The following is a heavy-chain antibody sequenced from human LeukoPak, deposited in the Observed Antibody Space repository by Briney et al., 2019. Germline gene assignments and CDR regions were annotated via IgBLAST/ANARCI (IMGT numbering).Heavy chain of an antibody. CDR3: ARRGIAAAGYDY. J-gene: IGHJ4*02. D-gene: IGHD6-13*01. CDR2: IYYSGTT. Sequence: SETLSLTCTVSGGSXSSYYWSWIRXPPGKXXXXIGYIYYSGTTNYTPSLKSRVTILVDTSKNQFSLNLSSVTAADTAVYYCARRGIAAAGYDYWGQGTLVTVSS. CDR1: GGSXSSYY. V-gene: IGHV4-59*08.